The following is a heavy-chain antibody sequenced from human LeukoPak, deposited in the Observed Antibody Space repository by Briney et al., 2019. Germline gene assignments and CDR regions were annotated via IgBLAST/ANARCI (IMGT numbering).Heavy chain of an antibody. J-gene: IGHJ6*03. CDR3: ARLQWYYYYYMGV. V-gene: IGHV4-39*01. Sequence: SETLSLTPTVSRGSLTSSSYYSGWVRQPPGRGLGWIGSIYYSGDTYYNPSLKIRRVTISVDTSKNQVSLRLSSVTAADTGVCYCARLQWYYYYYMGVWGKGSTVTVSS. CDR1: RGSLTSSSYY. D-gene: IGHD6-19*01. CDR2: IYYSGDT.